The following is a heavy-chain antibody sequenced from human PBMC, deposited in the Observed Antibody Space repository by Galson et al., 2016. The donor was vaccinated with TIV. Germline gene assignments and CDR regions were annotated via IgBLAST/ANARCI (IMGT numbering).Heavy chain of an antibody. D-gene: IGHD1-14*01. CDR1: GFAFDAYT. J-gene: IGHJ6*02. Sequence: SLRLSCAASGFAFDAYTMHWVRQPPRKGLEWVSGIHCTRCSPGYPGSVKGRFTISRDNAKNSLYLQMHSLRPEDTALYYCAKGAKDHVYHGMDVWGQGTTVSVSS. CDR2: IHCTRCSP. V-gene: IGHV3-9*01. CDR3: AKGAKDHVYHGMDV.